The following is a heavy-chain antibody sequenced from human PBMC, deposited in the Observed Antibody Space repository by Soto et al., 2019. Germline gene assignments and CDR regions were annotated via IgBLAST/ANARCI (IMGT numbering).Heavy chain of an antibody. J-gene: IGHJ4*02. V-gene: IGHV4-34*01. CDR1: CGSFSGYY. CDR3: ARTSRFDC. CDR2: INHSGST. D-gene: IGHD6-6*01. Sequence: SETLSLTCAVYCGSFSGYYWSWIRQPPGKGLEWIGEINHSGSTNYNPSLKSRVTMSGDTSKNQFSLKLSSVTAADTAVYYCARTSRFDCWGQGTLVTVSS.